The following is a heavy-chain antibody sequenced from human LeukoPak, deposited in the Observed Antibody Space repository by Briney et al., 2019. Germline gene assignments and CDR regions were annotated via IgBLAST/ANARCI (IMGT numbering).Heavy chain of an antibody. V-gene: IGHV1-46*01. J-gene: IGHJ4*02. CDR3: ATLLRFLDG. CDR2: INPSGGST. D-gene: IGHD3-3*01. CDR1: GYTFTSYY. Sequence: GASVKVSCKASGYTFTSYYMHWVRQAPGQGLEWMGIINPSGGSTSYAQKFQGRVTMTEDTSTDTAYMELSSLRSEDTAVYYCATLLRFLDGWGQGTLVTVSS.